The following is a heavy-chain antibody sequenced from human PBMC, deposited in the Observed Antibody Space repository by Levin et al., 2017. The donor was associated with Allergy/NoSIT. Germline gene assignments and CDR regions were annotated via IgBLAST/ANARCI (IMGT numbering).Heavy chain of an antibody. CDR3: AKDLHTSADY. V-gene: IGHV3-30*18. J-gene: IGHJ4*02. CDR2: VSKDGSYK. D-gene: IGHD4-11*01. Sequence: LSLTCGASGFTFSNYGMHWVRQAPGKGLEWVAVVSKDGSYKNYIDSVKGRFTISRDNSKNTLYLQMNSLRAEDTAVYYCAKDLHTSADYWGQGTLVTVSS. CDR1: GFTFSNYG.